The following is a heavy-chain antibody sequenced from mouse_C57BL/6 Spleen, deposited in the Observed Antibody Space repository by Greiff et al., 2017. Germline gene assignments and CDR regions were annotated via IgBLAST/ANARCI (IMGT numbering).Heavy chain of an antibody. D-gene: IGHD2-2*01. CDR3: AILYYGYDEALYFDY. V-gene: IGHV1-18*01. CDR1: GYTFTDYN. CDR2: INPNNGGT. Sequence: EVQLQQSGPELVKPGASVKIPCKASGYTFTDYNMDWVKQSHGKSLEWIGDINPNNGGTIYNQKFKGKATLTVDKSSSTAYMELRSLTSEDTAVYYCAILYYGYDEALYFDYWGQGTTLTVSS. J-gene: IGHJ2*01.